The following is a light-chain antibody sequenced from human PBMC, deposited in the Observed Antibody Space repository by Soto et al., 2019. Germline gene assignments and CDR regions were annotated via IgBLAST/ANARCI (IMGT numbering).Light chain of an antibody. J-gene: IGKJ5*01. CDR1: QAISTY. V-gene: IGKV1-9*01. CDR3: MQGTHWPIT. CDR2: AAS. Sequence: DIQLTQSPSLLSASVGDRVTITCRASQAISTYLAWYQQTSGKAPKLLISAASTLQRGVPSRFRGSGSGTDFALKISRVEAEDVGVYYCMQGTHWPITFGQGTRLEIK.